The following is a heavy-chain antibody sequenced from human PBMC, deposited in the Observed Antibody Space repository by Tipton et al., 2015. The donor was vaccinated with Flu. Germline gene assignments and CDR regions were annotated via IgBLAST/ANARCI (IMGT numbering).Heavy chain of an antibody. J-gene: IGHJ4*02. CDR3: ARRKTVTTRLTYFDY. CDR1: GYFISSGYY. Sequence: LRLSCTVSGYFISSGYYWGWIRQSPGTGLQWIATIIQSGNAYYNPSLRSRVTISVDTTKNLFSLNLSSVTATDTAVYYCARRKTVTTRLTYFDYWGQGTLVTVSS. D-gene: IGHD4-17*01. V-gene: IGHV4-38-2*02. CDR2: IIQSGNA.